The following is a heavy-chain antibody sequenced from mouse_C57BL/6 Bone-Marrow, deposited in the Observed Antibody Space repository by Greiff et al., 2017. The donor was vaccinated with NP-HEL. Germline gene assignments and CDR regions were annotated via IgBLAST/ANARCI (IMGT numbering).Heavy chain of an antibody. CDR2: INPNNGGT. V-gene: IGHV1-26*01. CDR3: AAYYSIPYAMDY. D-gene: IGHD2-5*01. CDR1: GYTFTDYY. J-gene: IGHJ4*01. Sequence: EVQLQQSGPELVKPGASVKISCKASGYTFTDYYMNWVKQSHGKSLEWIGDINPNNGGTSYNQKFKGKATLTVDKSSSTAYMELRSLTSEDSAVYYCAAYYSIPYAMDYWGQGTSVTGSS.